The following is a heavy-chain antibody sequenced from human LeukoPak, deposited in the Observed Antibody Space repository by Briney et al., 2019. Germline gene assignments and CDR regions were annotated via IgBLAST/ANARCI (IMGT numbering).Heavy chain of an antibody. CDR2: IIPIFGTA. CDR1: GGTFSSYA. J-gene: IGHJ4*02. CDR3: VKDGSGSPWYFDY. Sequence: GASVKVSCKASGGTFSSYAINWVRQAPGQGLEWMGGIIPIFGTANYAQKFQGRVTITAVESMSTAYMELSSLRAEDTAVYYCVKDGSGSPWYFDYWGQGTLVTVSS. V-gene: IGHV1-69*13. D-gene: IGHD6-25*01.